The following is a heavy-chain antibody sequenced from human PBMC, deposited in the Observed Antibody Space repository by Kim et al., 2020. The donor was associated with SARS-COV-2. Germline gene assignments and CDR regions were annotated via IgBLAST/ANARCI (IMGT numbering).Heavy chain of an antibody. D-gene: IGHD6-6*01. V-gene: IGHV3-11*01. Sequence: GGSLRLSCAASGFTFSDYYMSWIRQAPGKGLEWVSYISSSGSTIYYADSVKGRFTISRDNAKNSLYLQMNSLRAEDTAVYYCARDRGEQLARGDAFDIWGQGTMVTVSS. CDR1: GFTFSDYY. CDR2: ISSSGSTI. CDR3: ARDRGEQLARGDAFDI. J-gene: IGHJ3*02.